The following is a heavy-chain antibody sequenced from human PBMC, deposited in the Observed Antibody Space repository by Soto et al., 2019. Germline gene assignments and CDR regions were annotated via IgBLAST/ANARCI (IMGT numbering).Heavy chain of an antibody. D-gene: IGHD3-16*01. CDR2: FDPEDGET. Sequence: ASVKVSCKVSGYTLTALSMHWVRQAPGKGLEWMGGFDPEDGETIYAQKFQGRVTMTEDTSTDTAYMELSSLRSEDTAVYYCATDPGFGKTWFDPWGQGTLVTVSS. CDR3: ATDPGFGKTWFDP. CDR1: GYTLTALS. J-gene: IGHJ5*02. V-gene: IGHV1-24*01.